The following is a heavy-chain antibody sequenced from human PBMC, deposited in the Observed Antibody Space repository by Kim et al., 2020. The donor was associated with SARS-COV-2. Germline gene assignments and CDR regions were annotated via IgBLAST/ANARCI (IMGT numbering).Heavy chain of an antibody. CDR2: IYYTGST. CDR3: ARGYYDFWNGYYPDAFHI. CDR1: GDSVSGYY. Sequence: SETLSLTCTVSGDSVSGYYWTWLRQSPGKGLEYIGYIYYTGSTNYNPALKSRITISIDTSKNQFSLKLNSVTAADTAVYYCARGYYDFWNGYYPDAFHI. D-gene: IGHD3-3*01. J-gene: IGHJ3*02. V-gene: IGHV4-59*02.